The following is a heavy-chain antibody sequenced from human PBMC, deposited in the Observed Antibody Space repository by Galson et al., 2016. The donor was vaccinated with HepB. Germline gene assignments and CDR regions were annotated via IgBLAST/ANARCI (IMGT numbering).Heavy chain of an antibody. CDR3: AREWELGGYFDY. D-gene: IGHD1-26*01. CDR1: EFTFNNCP. Sequence: SLRLSCAASEFTFNNCPLHWVRQAPGKGLEWVAVLSHDGVTKFYADSVRARFPISRDKSKTTVYLQMDGLSAEDTAVYYCAREWELGGYFDYWGQGTLVTVSS. J-gene: IGHJ4*02. CDR2: LSHDGVTK. V-gene: IGHV3-30-3*01.